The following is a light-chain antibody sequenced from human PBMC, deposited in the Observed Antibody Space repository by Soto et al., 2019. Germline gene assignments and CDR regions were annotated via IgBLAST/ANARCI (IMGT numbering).Light chain of an antibody. V-gene: IGKV3-15*01. Sequence: EIVMTQSPATLSVSPGDRVTLSCRASQSVSSHLAWYQQKPGQAPRLLIYGASTRATGIPARFSGSGSGTDFTLTISSLQSEDCAVYYCQQYYDWPPYTVGQGTKLEIK. CDR1: QSVSSH. J-gene: IGKJ2*01. CDR2: GAS. CDR3: QQYYDWPPYT.